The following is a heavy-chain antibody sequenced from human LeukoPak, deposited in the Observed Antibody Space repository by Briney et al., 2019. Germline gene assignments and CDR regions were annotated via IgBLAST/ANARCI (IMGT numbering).Heavy chain of an antibody. D-gene: IGHD5-18*01. V-gene: IGHV4-59*01. CDR1: GGSISSYY. Sequence: TSETLSLTCTVSGGSISSYYWSWIRQPPGKGLEWIGYIYYSGSTNYNPSLKSRVTISVDPSKNQFSLKLSSVTAADTAVYYCARAYSRGWFDPWGQGTLVTVSS. CDR3: ARAYSRGWFDP. CDR2: IYYSGST. J-gene: IGHJ5*02.